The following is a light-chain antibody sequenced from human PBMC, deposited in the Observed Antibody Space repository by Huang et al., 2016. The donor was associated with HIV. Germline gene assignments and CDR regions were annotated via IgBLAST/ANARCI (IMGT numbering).Light chain of an antibody. Sequence: PGGTGTISCKASQSVGSYVAWYQQRPCQSPRLLLYDTSNRAAGIPTRFSGSGSGTDFTLTISGLESGDLGVFYCQQRSTWPLTFGGGTKVA. CDR3: QQRSTWPLT. V-gene: IGKV3-11*01. CDR2: DTS. CDR1: QSVGSY. J-gene: IGKJ4*01.